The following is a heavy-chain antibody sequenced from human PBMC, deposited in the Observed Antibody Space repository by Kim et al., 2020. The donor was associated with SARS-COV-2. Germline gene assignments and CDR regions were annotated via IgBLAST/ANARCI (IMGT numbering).Heavy chain of an antibody. CDR1: GGSISSSSYY. Sequence: SETLSLTCTVSGGSISSSSYYWGWIRQPPGKGLEWIGSIYYSWSTYYNPSLKSRVTISVDTSKNQFSLKLSSVTAADTAVYYCARHVIPGTTVVTQLDPWGQGTLVTVSS. V-gene: IGHV4-39*01. D-gene: IGHD4-17*01. CDR2: IYYSWST. J-gene: IGHJ5*02. CDR3: ARHVIPGTTVVTQLDP.